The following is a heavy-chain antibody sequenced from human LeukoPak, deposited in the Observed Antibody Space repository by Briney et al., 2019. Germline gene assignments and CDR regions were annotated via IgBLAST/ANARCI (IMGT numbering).Heavy chain of an antibody. CDR1: GGSFSGYY. Sequence: SETLSLTCAVYGGSFSGYYWSWIRQPPGKGLEWIGEINHSGSTNYNPSLKSRVTISVDTSKNQFSLKLSSVTAADTAVCYCARVRATVTTTHDYWGQGTLVTVSS. CDR2: INHSGST. CDR3: ARVRATVTTTHDY. J-gene: IGHJ4*02. D-gene: IGHD4-17*01. V-gene: IGHV4-34*01.